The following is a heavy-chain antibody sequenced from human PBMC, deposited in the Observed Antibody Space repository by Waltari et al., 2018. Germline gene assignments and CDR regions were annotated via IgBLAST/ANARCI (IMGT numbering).Heavy chain of an antibody. V-gene: IGHV4-38-2*02. CDR2: IYHSGGT. CDR1: ASSINSGYY. CDR3: AKSDTVYTREFDI. D-gene: IGHD4-17*01. J-gene: IGHJ3*02. Sequence: QVQLQESGPGLVKPSETLSLTCTVSASSINSGYYWGWIRQPPGKGLEWIGNIYHSGGTYYNPALKSRVTISVDTSKNQFSLRLSSATAADTAVYYCAKSDTVYTREFDIWGQGTLVTVSA.